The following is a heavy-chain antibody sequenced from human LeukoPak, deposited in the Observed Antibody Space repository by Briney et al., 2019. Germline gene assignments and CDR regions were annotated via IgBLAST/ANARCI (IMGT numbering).Heavy chain of an antibody. Sequence: GGSLRLSCAASGFTFSSYDMHWVRQATGKGLEWVSAIGTAGDTYYPGSVKGRFTISRDNSKNTLYLQMNSLRAEDTAVYYCAKDLVVVTPTGFDPWGQGTLVTVSS. CDR2: IGTAGDT. CDR1: GFTFSSYD. J-gene: IGHJ5*02. CDR3: AKDLVVVTPTGFDP. D-gene: IGHD2-21*02. V-gene: IGHV3-13*01.